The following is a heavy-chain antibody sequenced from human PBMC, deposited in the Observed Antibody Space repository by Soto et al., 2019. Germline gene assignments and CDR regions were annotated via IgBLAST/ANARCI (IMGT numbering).Heavy chain of an antibody. V-gene: IGHV3-9*01. CDR3: AKDMGVLVPAATYGMDV. Sequence: GGSLRLSCAASGFTFDDYAMHWVRQAPGKGLEWVSGISWNSGSIGYADSVKGRFTISRDNAKNSLYLQMNSLRAEDTALYYCAKDMGVLVPAATYGMDVWGQGTTVTVSS. CDR2: ISWNSGSI. J-gene: IGHJ6*02. D-gene: IGHD2-2*01. CDR1: GFTFDDYA.